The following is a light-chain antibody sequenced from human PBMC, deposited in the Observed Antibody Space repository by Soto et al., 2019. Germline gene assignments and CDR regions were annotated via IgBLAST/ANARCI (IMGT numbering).Light chain of an antibody. Sequence: EIVLTQSPGTLSLSPGERATLSCRASQSVSSSYLAWYQQKPGQAPRLLIYGASSRATGIPGRFSGSGSGTDFTLNISRLEHEDFAVYYCPLYGSSPLFTFGPGTKVDIK. J-gene: IGKJ3*01. V-gene: IGKV3-20*01. CDR3: PLYGSSPLFT. CDR1: QSVSSSY. CDR2: GAS.